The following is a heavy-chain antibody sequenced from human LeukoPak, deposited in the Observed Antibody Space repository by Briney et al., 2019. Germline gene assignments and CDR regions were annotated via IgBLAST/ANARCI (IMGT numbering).Heavy chain of an antibody. J-gene: IGHJ4*02. Sequence: SETLSLTCTVSGGSISSYYWSWIRQPPGKRLEWIGYIYYSGSTNYNPSLKSRVTISVDTSKNQFSLKLSSVTAADTAVYYCARGELNGDYFDYWGQGTLVTVSS. CDR3: ARGELNGDYFDY. D-gene: IGHD1-7*01. V-gene: IGHV4-59*01. CDR2: IYYSGST. CDR1: GGSISSYY.